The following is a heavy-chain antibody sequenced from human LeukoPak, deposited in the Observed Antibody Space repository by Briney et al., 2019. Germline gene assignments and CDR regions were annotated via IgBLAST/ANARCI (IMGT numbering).Heavy chain of an antibody. D-gene: IGHD2-15*01. CDR1: GFTFSSYW. CDR2: IKQDGSEK. Sequence: GGSLRLSCAASGFTFSSYWMSWVRQAPGKGLEWVANIKQDGSEKYYVDSVKGRFTISRDNAKNSLYLQMNSLRAEDTAVYYCARGLGYCSGGSCYPDYCGQGTLVTVSS. CDR3: ARGLGYCSGGSCYPDY. J-gene: IGHJ4*02. V-gene: IGHV3-7*01.